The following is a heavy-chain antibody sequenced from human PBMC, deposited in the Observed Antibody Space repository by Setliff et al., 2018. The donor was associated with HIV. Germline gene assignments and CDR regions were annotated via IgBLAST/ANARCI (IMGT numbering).Heavy chain of an antibody. V-gene: IGHV1-18*01. CDR1: GYTFNSYG. Sequence: ASVKVSCKASGYTFNSYGISWVRQAPGQGLEWMGWISVYNGNTKYAEKVYGRVTMTRDSSIMTLYMELSSLTSEDTAVYYCARSPGIDTNMAFDYWGRGTLVTVSS. D-gene: IGHD5-18*01. CDR3: ARSPGIDTNMAFDY. J-gene: IGHJ4*02. CDR2: ISVYNGNT.